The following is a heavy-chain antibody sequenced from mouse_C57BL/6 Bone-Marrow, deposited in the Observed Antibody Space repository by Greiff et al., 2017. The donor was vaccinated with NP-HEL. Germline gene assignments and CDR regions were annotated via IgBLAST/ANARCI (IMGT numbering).Heavy chain of an antibody. V-gene: IGHV1-55*01. CDR2: IYPGSGST. Sequence: QVQLQQPGAELVKPGASVKMSCKASGYTFTSYWITWVKQRPGQGLEWIGDIYPGSGSTNYNEKFKSKATLTVDTSSSTAYMQLSSLTSEDSAVYYCARGILRVDAMDYWGQGTSVTVSS. D-gene: IGHD1-1*01. J-gene: IGHJ4*01. CDR3: ARGILRVDAMDY. CDR1: GYTFTSYW.